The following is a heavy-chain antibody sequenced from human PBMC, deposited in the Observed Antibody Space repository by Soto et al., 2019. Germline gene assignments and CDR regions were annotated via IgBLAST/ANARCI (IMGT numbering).Heavy chain of an antibody. CDR3: AIDPSGSYPDFDY. Sequence: QVQLVESGGGVVQPGRSLRLSCAASGVICSSYTMHWVRQAPGKGLEWVVVITYDGRNPYYADSVKGRFTIYRDNSRNMMFLQLNSLRPDDTAVDDCAIDPSGSYPDFDYWGQGTLVTVSS. CDR2: ITYDGRNP. D-gene: IGHD1-26*01. J-gene: IGHJ4*02. CDR1: GVICSSYT. V-gene: IGHV3-30*04.